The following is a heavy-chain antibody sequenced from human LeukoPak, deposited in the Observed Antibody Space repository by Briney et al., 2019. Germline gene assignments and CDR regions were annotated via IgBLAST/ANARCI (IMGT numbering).Heavy chain of an antibody. D-gene: IGHD5-18*01. CDR2: ISGSGGST. CDR1: GFTFSSYA. J-gene: IGHJ4*02. CDR3: ARDTAIIMPRYYFDY. V-gene: IGHV3-23*01. Sequence: GGSLRLSCAASGFTFSSYAMSWVRQAPGKGLEWVSAISGSGGSTYYADSVKGRFTISRDNSKNTLYLQMNSLRAEDTAVYYCARDTAIIMPRYYFDYWGQGTLVTVSS.